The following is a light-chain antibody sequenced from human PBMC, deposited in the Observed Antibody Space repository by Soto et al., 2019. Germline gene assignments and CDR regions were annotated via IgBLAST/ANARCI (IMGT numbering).Light chain of an antibody. Sequence: QSVLTQPASVSGSPGQSITISCTATTSDVGEYNYVSWYQQYPGKDPKPIIYHVSNRPSGVSNRFSGSKSGDTASLTISGLQAEDEADYYCSSYTRGGSVIFGGGTKLTVL. CDR1: TSDVGEYNY. V-gene: IGLV2-14*01. CDR3: SSYTRGGSVI. J-gene: IGLJ2*01. CDR2: HVS.